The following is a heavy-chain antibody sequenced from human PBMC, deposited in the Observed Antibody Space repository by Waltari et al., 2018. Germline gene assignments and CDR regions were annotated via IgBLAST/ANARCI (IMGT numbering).Heavy chain of an antibody. J-gene: IGHJ4*02. D-gene: IGHD4-17*01. V-gene: IGHV4-34*01. CDR1: GGSFSGYY. CDR2: INHSGST. CDR3: ARGPPYGDYFDY. Sequence: QVQLQQWGAGLLKPSETLSLPCAVYGGSFSGYYWSWIRQPPGKGLEWIGEINHSGSTNYNPSLKSRVTISVDTSKNQFSLKLSSVTAADTAVYYCARGPPYGDYFDYWGQGTLVTVSS.